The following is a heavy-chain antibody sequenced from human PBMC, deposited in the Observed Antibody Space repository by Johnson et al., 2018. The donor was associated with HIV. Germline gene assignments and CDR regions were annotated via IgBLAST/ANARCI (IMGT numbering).Heavy chain of an antibody. CDR3: ARGAHSTPDAFDI. CDR1: GFTFSSYA. D-gene: IGHD6-13*01. V-gene: IGHV3-30*04. J-gene: IGHJ3*02. Sequence: QVQLVESGGGVVQPGRSLRLSCAASGFTFSSYAMHWVRQAPGKGLEWVAVISYDGSNKYYADSVKGRFTISRDNSKNTLYLQMNSLRAEYTAVYYCARGAHSTPDAFDIWGQGTMVTVSS. CDR2: ISYDGSNK.